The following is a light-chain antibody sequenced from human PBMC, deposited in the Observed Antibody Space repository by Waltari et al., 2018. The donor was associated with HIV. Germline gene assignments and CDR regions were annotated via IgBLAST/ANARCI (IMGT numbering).Light chain of an antibody. V-gene: IGKV1-39*01. Sequence: DIQMTQSPPFLSASVGDRVTITCRASQTIRSNVNWYQQKPGKAPKLLIYAASSLEIRVPSRFSGSGSGTDFTLTITSLQPEDVAIYHCHQSYSNPPTFGQGTKVEIK. CDR2: AAS. CDR1: QTIRSN. CDR3: HQSYSNPPT. J-gene: IGKJ1*01.